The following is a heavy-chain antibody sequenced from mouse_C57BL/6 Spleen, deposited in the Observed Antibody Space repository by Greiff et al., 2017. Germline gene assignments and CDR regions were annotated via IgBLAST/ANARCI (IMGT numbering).Heavy chain of an antibody. CDR1: GFTFSDYY. CDR2: ISNGGGST. V-gene: IGHV5-12*01. Sequence: EVKLVESGGGLVQPGGSLKLSCAASGFTFSDYYMYWVRQTPEKRLEGVAYISNGGGSTYYPDTVKGRFTISRDNAKNTLYLQMSRLKSEDTAMYYCARPVSSYGYFDVWGTGTTVTVSS. J-gene: IGHJ1*03. CDR3: ARPVSSYGYFDV. D-gene: IGHD1-1*01.